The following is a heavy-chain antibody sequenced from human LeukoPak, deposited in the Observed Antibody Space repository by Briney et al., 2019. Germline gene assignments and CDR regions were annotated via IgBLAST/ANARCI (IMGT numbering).Heavy chain of an antibody. CDR3: ARDSPHPRIAAAGPDGDY. V-gene: IGHV3-7*01. CDR2: IKQDGSEK. CDR1: GFTFSSYW. Sequence: QPGGSLRLSCAASGFTFSSYWMSWVRQAPGKGLEWVANIKQDGSEKYYVDSVKGRFTISRDNAKNSLYLQMNSLRAEDTAAYYCARDSPHPRIAAAGPDGDYWGQGTLVTVSS. D-gene: IGHD6-13*01. J-gene: IGHJ4*02.